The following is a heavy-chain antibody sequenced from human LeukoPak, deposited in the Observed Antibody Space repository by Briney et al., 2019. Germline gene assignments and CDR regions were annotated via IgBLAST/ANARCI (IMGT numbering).Heavy chain of an antibody. J-gene: IGHJ5*02. CDR1: GYTFTNYD. D-gene: IGHD2-15*01. CDR3: ARDQDIVVVVAALRQREMGGFDP. CDR2: MNPKSGNT. V-gene: IGHV1-8*01. Sequence: ASVKVSCKASGYTFTNYDIHWVRQATGQGPEWMGWMNPKSGNTGYAQKFQGRVTMTRNTSISTAYMELGSLRSDDTAVYYCARDQDIVVVVAALRQREMGGFDPWGQGTLVTVSS.